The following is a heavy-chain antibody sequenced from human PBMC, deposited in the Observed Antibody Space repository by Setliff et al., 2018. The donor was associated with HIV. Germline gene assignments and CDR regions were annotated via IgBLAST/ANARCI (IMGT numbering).Heavy chain of an antibody. CDR1: GGTFSSYA. V-gene: IGHV1-69*05. Sequence: KVSCKASGGTFSSYAISWVRQAPGQGLEWMGGIIPIFGTANYAQKFQGRVTITTDESMSTAYMELSSLRSEDTAVYYCAGGLITIFGEEDYYYYMDVWGKGTTVTVSS. D-gene: IGHD3-3*01. CDR3: AGGLITIFGEEDYYYYMDV. CDR2: IIPIFGTA. J-gene: IGHJ6*03.